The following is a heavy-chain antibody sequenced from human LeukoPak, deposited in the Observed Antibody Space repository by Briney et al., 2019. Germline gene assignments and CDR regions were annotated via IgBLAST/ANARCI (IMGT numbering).Heavy chain of an antibody. V-gene: IGHV1-2*02. J-gene: IGHJ4*02. Sequence: ASVKVACKASGYTFPGYYIHWVRQAPGQGLEWMGWINPNSGGTKYAQKIQGRVTMTTNTSISTTYMELSSLTSDDTALYYCATDGAVAGTAYPEYWGQGTLVTVSS. CDR2: INPNSGGT. CDR3: ATDGAVAGTAYPEY. CDR1: GYTFPGYY. D-gene: IGHD6-19*01.